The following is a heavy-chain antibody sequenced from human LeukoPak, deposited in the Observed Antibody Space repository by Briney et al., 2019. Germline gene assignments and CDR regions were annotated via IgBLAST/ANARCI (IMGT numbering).Heavy chain of an antibody. Sequence: LETLSLTCGVSGYSISRGYYWAWIRQPPEKGLEWIGTIYHIGSTYYNPSLESRVTISVDTSKNEFSLNLNSVTAADTAVYYCARAGWIITSGIDYWGQGALVTVSS. CDR2: IYHIGST. J-gene: IGHJ4*02. V-gene: IGHV4-38-2*01. CDR1: GYSISRGYY. D-gene: IGHD1-20*01. CDR3: ARAGWIITSGIDY.